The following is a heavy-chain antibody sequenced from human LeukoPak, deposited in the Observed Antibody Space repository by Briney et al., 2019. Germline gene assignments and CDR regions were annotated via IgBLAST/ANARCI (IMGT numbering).Heavy chain of an antibody. CDR1: GDSIISYY. D-gene: IGHD6-13*01. Sequence: SETLSLTCTVSGDSIISYYWSWIRQPPGKGLEWIGYSYHTGSTNYNPSLKSRVTISVDTSKNQFSLKLSSVTAGDTAVYYCATGYSSTWSYFDYWGQGTLVTVSS. V-gene: IGHV4-59*01. CDR2: SYHTGST. J-gene: IGHJ4*02. CDR3: ATGYSSTWSYFDY.